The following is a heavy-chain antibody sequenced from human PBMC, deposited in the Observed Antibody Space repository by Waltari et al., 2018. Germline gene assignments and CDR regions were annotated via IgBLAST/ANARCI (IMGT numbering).Heavy chain of an antibody. CDR1: GGSIRIIAYY. V-gene: IGHV4-39*01. J-gene: IGHJ4*02. Sequence: QLQLQESGPGLVKPSETLSLTCTVSGGSIRIIAYYWGWLRQPPGKGLEWFGNIYYSGSTYYHPSLKSRVTVSVDTSKNQFSLKLSSVTAADTAVYYCARIITSTKGYYFDYWGQGTLVTVSS. CDR2: IYYSGST. CDR3: ARIITSTKGYYFDY. D-gene: IGHD3-10*01.